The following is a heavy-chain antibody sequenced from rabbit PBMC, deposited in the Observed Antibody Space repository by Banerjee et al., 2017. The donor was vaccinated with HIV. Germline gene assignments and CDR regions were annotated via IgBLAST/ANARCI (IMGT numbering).Heavy chain of an antibody. CDR1: GFSFNSGYD. Sequence: QSLEESGGGLVKPGASLTLTCKASGFSFNSGYDMCWVRQAPGKGLEWISCIAGSSSGFTYSATWATGRFTIPKTSSTTVTLQMTSLTAADTATYFCARDGAGGSYFALWGPGTLVTVS. J-gene: IGHJ4*01. CDR3: ARDGAGGSYFAL. V-gene: IGHV1S40*01. D-gene: IGHD8-1*01. CDR2: IAGSSSGFT.